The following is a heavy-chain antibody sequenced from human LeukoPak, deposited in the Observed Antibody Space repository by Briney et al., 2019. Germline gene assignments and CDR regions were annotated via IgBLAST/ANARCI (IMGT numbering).Heavy chain of an antibody. V-gene: IGHV4-38-2*02. D-gene: IGHD3-10*01. Sequence: SETLSLTCTVSGYSISSGYYWGWIRQPPGKGLEWIGSIYHSGSTYYNPSLKSRVTISVDTSKNQFSLKLSSVTAADTAVYYCAREYYYGSGSYALDYWGQGTLVTVSS. J-gene: IGHJ4*02. CDR1: GYSISSGYY. CDR2: IYHSGST. CDR3: AREYYYGSGSYALDY.